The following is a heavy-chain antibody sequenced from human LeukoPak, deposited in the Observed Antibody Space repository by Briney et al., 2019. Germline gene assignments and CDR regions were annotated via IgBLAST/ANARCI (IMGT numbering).Heavy chain of an antibody. J-gene: IGHJ4*02. CDR2: LYHGDRT. CDR3: ARDRDDSSVLHYFDY. CDR1: GFTVEDHF. D-gene: IGHD3-22*01. V-gene: IGHV3-66*02. Sequence: GGSLRLSCAASGFTVEDHFMSWVRQAPGKGLEWVSVLYHGDRTHYADSVKGRFTISRDSSKNTLYLQMQSLRVEDTAVYYCARDRDDSSVLHYFDYWGQGTLVTVSS.